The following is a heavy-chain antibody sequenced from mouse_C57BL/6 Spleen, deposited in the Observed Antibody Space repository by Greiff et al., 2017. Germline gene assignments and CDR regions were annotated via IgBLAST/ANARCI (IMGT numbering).Heavy chain of an antibody. V-gene: IGHV1-15*01. CDR1: GYTFTDYE. CDR3: TDYDEGAYYFDY. Sequence: VQLQASGAELVRPGASVTLSCKASGYTFTDYEMHWVKQTPVHGLEWIGAIDPETGGTAYNQKFKGKAILTADKSSSTAYMELRSLTSEDSAVYYCTDYDEGAYYFDYWGQGTTLTVSS. D-gene: IGHD2-4*01. CDR2: IDPETGGT. J-gene: IGHJ2*01.